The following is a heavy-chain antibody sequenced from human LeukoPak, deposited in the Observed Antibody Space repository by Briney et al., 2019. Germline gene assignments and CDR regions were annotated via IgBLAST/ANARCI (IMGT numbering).Heavy chain of an antibody. CDR2: IYYSGST. V-gene: IGHV4-59*01. J-gene: IGHJ4*02. CDR1: GGSISSYY. Sequence: SETLSLTCTVSGGSISSYYWSWIRQPPGKGLEWIGYIYYSGSTNYNPSLKSRVTISVDTSKNQFSLKLSSVTAADAAVYYCARGGTVTAIDYWGQGTLVTVSS. CDR3: ARGGTVTAIDY. D-gene: IGHD4-17*01.